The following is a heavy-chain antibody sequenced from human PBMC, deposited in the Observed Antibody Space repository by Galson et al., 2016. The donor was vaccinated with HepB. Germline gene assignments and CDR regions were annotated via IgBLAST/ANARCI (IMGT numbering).Heavy chain of an antibody. V-gene: IGHV1-69*13. Sequence: SVKVSCKASGGTFNTFGVSWVRQAPGQGLEWMGGIFPVFGTATYAQRFQGRVTIAADESTNTAYLELRSLNSEDTAVYYCSSPTYYDMLTGSWYSYGLDVWGQGPTVTVSS. D-gene: IGHD3-9*01. CDR2: IFPVFGTA. J-gene: IGHJ6*02. CDR3: SSPTYYDMLTGSWYSYGLDV. CDR1: GGTFNTFG.